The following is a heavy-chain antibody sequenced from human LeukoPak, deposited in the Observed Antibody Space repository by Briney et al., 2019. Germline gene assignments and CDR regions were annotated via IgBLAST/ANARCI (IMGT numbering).Heavy chain of an antibody. D-gene: IGHD3-3*01. CDR2: ISSSSSYI. V-gene: IGHV3-21*01. Sequence: GGPLRLSCAASGFTFSSYSMNWVRPAPGKGLEWVSSISSSSSYIYYADSVKGRFTISRDNAKYSLYLQMNSLRAEDTAVYYCARDGDYDFWSGSYTTRLNWFDPWGQGTLVTVSS. J-gene: IGHJ5*02. CDR1: GFTFSSYS. CDR3: ARDGDYDFWSGSYTTRLNWFDP.